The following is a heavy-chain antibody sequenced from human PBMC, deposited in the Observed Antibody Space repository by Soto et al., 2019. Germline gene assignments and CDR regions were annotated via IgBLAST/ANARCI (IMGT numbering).Heavy chain of an antibody. CDR2: IWYDGSNK. D-gene: IGHD2-15*01. CDR1: GFTFSSYG. V-gene: IGHV3-33*01. J-gene: IGHJ6*02. Sequence: PGWSLRLSCAASGFTFSSYGMHWVRQAPGKGLEWVAVIWYDGSNKYYADSVKGRFTISRDNSKNTLYLQMNSLRAEDTAVYYCERANHIVVVVAGGFEGMDVWGQGTTVTVSS. CDR3: ERANHIVVVVAGGFEGMDV.